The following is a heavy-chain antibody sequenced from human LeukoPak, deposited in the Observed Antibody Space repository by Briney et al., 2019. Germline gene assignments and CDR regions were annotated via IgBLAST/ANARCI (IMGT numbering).Heavy chain of an antibody. Sequence: ASVKVSCTASGYTFTGYNMHWVRQAPGQGLEWMGWINPNSGGTNYAQKFQGRVTMTRDTSISPAYMELSRLRSDDTAVYYCARDRFRVVPAAIPDYWGQGTLVTVSS. CDR2: INPNSGGT. CDR3: ARDRFRVVPAAIPDY. D-gene: IGHD2-2*02. J-gene: IGHJ4*02. V-gene: IGHV1-2*02. CDR1: GYTFTGYN.